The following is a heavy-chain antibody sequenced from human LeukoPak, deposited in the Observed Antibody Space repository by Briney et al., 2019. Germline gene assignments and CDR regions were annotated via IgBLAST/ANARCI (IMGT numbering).Heavy chain of an antibody. CDR3: ARDRGYYGSGSYRDY. D-gene: IGHD3-10*01. J-gene: IGHJ4*02. CDR2: ISSSSSYI. Sequence: GGSLRLSCAASGFTFSSYSMNWVRQAPGKGLEWVSSISSSSSYIYYADSVKGRFTISRDNAKNSLYLEMNSLRDEDTAVYYCARDRGYYGSGSYRDYWGQGTLVTVAS. V-gene: IGHV3-21*01. CDR1: GFTFSSYS.